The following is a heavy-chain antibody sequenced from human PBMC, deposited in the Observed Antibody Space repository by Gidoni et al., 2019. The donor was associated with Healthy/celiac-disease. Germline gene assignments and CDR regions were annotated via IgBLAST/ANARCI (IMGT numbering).Heavy chain of an antibody. D-gene: IGHD4-17*01. CDR1: GFTFSSYD. CDR3: ASSSLGDYVSSHLNWYFDL. J-gene: IGHJ2*01. Sequence: EVQLVESGGGLVQPGGSLSLSCAASGFTFSSYDMHWVRQATGKGLEWVSAIGTAGDTYYPGSVKGRFTISRENAKNSLYLQMNSLRAEDTAVYYCASSSLGDYVSSHLNWYFDLWGRGTLVTVSS. V-gene: IGHV3-13*01. CDR2: IGTAGDT.